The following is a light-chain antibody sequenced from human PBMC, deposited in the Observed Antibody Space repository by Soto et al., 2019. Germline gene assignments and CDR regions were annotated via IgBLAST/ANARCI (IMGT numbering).Light chain of an antibody. CDR2: ATS. CDR1: QSLSSIN. V-gene: IGKV3-20*01. CDR3: QQYDKWPLT. J-gene: IGKJ4*01. Sequence: EIVLTQSPATLSLSPGERATLSCRASQSLSSINLAWFQQKPGQAPRLLIYATSNRATGIPARFSGSGSGTDFTLTISSLQSEDFAVYYCQQYDKWPLTFGGGTKVDIK.